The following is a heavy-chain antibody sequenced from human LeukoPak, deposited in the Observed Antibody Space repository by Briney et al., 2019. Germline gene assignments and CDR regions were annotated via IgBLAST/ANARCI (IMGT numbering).Heavy chain of an antibody. CDR1: GYTFTGYY. CDR2: INPNSGGT. Sequence: ASVKVSCKASGYTFTGYYMHWVRQAPGQGLEWMGWINPNSGGTNYAQKFQGRVTMTRDTSISTAYTELSRLRSDDTAVYYCAREEVVAATYYYYGMDVWGQGTTVTVSS. D-gene: IGHD2-15*01. V-gene: IGHV1-2*02. J-gene: IGHJ6*02. CDR3: AREEVVAATYYYYGMDV.